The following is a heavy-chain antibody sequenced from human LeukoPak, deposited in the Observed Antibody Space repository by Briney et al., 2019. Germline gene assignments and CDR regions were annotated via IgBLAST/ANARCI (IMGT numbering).Heavy chain of an antibody. V-gene: IGHV3-49*04. J-gene: IGHJ4*02. CDR3: TSSVARGGPEEYYYGSGSYYNLV. Sequence: GGSLRLSCTASGFTFGDYAMSWVRQAPGKGLEWVGFIRSKAYGGTTEYAASVKGRFTISRDDSKSIAYLLMNSLKTEDTAVYYCTSSVARGGPEEYYYGSGSYYNLVWGQGTLVTVSS. D-gene: IGHD3-10*01. CDR1: GFTFGDYA. CDR2: IRSKAYGGTT.